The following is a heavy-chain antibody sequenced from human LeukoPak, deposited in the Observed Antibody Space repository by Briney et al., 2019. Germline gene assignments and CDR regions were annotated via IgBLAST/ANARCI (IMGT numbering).Heavy chain of an antibody. V-gene: IGHV3-23*01. Sequence: GGSLRLSCAASGFTFSSYAMSWVRQAPGKGLEWVSVISGSGGSTYYADSVKGRFTISRDNSKNTLYLQMNSLRAEDTAVYYCAKDLRAGYDFWSGYYAFDIWGQGTMVTVSS. CDR1: GFTFSSYA. J-gene: IGHJ3*02. CDR3: AKDLRAGYDFWSGYYAFDI. D-gene: IGHD3-3*01. CDR2: ISGSGGST.